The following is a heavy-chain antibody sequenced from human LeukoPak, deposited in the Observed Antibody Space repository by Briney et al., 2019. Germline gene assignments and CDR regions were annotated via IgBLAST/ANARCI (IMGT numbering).Heavy chain of an antibody. V-gene: IGHV3-53*04. CDR2: VYSGGST. J-gene: IGHJ6*02. CDR3: ARGKQGMDTDFYYYGMDV. D-gene: IGHD5-18*01. CDR1: GFTVSSNY. Sequence: GGSLRLSCAASGFTVSSNYMSWVRQAPGKGLEWVSVVYSGGSTYYADSVKGRFTISRHNSKNTLYLQMNSLRAEDTAVYYCARGKQGMDTDFYYYGMDVWGQGTTVTVSS.